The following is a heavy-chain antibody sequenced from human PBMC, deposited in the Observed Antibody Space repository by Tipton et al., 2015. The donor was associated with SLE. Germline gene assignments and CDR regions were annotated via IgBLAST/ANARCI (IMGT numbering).Heavy chain of an antibody. CDR1: GVSVSPYY. V-gene: IGHV4-38-2*02. CDR2: IYHSGST. Sequence: TLSLTCTVSGVSVSPYYWGWVRQPPGKGLEWVGSIYHSGSTYYNPSLKSRVTISVDTSKNHFSLKLSSVTAADTAVYYCARDRWVAKGDGTFDIWGQGTMVTVSS. J-gene: IGHJ3*02. CDR3: ARDRWVAKGDGTFDI. D-gene: IGHD1-26*01.